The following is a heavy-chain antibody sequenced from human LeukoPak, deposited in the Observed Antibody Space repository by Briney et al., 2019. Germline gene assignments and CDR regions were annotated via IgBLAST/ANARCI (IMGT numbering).Heavy chain of an antibody. CDR2: ISSSGSTI. CDR3: AELGITMIGGV. D-gene: IGHD3-10*02. Sequence: PGGSLRLSCAASGFTFSSYEMNWLRRAPGKGREGVSYISSSGSTIYYADSVKGRFTITRDNAKNSLYLQMNSLRAEDTAVYYCAELGITMIGGVWGKGTTVTISS. V-gene: IGHV3-48*03. J-gene: IGHJ6*04. CDR1: GFTFSSYE.